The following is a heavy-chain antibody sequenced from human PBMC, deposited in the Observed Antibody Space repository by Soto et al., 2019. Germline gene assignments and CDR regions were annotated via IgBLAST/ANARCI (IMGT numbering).Heavy chain of an antibody. D-gene: IGHD3-22*01. Sequence: ASVKVSCKASGGTFSSYAIRWVRQAPGQGLEWMGGIIPIFGTANYAQKFQGRVTITADKSTSTAYMELSSLRSEDTAVYYCAGYYYDSSGYPYYFDYWGQGTLVTVSS. CDR1: GGTFSSYA. CDR2: IIPIFGTA. J-gene: IGHJ4*02. V-gene: IGHV1-69*06. CDR3: AGYYYDSSGYPYYFDY.